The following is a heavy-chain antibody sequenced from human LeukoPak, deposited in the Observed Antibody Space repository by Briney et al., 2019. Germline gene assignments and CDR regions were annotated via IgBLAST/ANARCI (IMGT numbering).Heavy chain of an antibody. D-gene: IGHD4-23*01. CDR3: ARNGGNSNWYFDL. CDR2: ISRIGGTTT. V-gene: IGHV3-48*03. Sequence: PGGSLRLSFAASGFTSSVFEMNWVRQAPGKGLEWVSYISRIGGTTTYYADSVKGRFTISRDNAKSSLFLQMDSLTADDTAVYYCARNGGNSNWYFDLWGRGTLVTVSS. CDR1: GFTSSVFE. J-gene: IGHJ2*01.